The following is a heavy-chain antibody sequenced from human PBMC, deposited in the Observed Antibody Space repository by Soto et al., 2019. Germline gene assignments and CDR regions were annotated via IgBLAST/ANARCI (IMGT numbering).Heavy chain of an antibody. D-gene: IGHD6-19*01. CDR2: ISYDGSNK. J-gene: IGHJ6*02. V-gene: IGHV3-30*18. CDR1: GFTFSSYG. CDR3: AKDRDSSGWFSGYYYGVEV. Sequence: PGGSLRLSCAASGFTFSSYGMHWVRQAPGKGLEWVALISYDGSNKYYADSVKGRFTISRDNSKNTLSLQVSSLRPEDTAVYYCAKDRDSSGWFSGYYYGVEVWGQGTKVTVSS.